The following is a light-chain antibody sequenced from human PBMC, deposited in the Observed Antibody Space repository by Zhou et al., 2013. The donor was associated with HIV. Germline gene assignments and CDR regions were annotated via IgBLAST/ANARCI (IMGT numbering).Light chain of an antibody. CDR1: QGIYNS. V-gene: IGKV1-13*02. Sequence: IQMTQSPASLSASVGDRVTITCRASQGIYNSLAWYQQKPGKAPTLLIYDASTLESGVPPRFSGSGSGTDFTLTISSLQPDDLATYYCQHFYSHPLAFGGGTKVEV. CDR2: DAS. CDR3: QHFYSHPLA. J-gene: IGKJ4*01.